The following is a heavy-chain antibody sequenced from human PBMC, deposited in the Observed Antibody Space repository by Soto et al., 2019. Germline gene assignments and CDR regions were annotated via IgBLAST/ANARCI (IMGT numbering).Heavy chain of an antibody. Sequence: GGSLRLSCAASGFTFSSYAMHWVRQAPGKGLEWVAVISYDGSNKYYADSVKGRFTISRDNSKNTLYLQMNSLRAEDTAVYYCARSPGLEGTRRGAPGSSSSNRAFDIWGQGTMVTVSS. CDR2: ISYDGSNK. J-gene: IGHJ3*02. D-gene: IGHD6-6*01. CDR3: ARSPGLEGTRRGAPGSSSSNRAFDI. CDR1: GFTFSSYA. V-gene: IGHV3-30*04.